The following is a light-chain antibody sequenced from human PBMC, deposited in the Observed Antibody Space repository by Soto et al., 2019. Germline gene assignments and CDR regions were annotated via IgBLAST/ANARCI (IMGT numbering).Light chain of an antibody. Sequence: DIQMTQSPSTLSASVGDRVTITCRASQSISIWLAWYQQKPGKAPKLLIYDASSLESGVPSRFSGSGSGTEFTLTISSLEPEDFAVYYCQQRSNWPPGAFGQGTKVDIK. J-gene: IGKJ1*01. CDR1: QSISIW. V-gene: IGKV1-5*01. CDR3: QQRSNWPPGA. CDR2: DAS.